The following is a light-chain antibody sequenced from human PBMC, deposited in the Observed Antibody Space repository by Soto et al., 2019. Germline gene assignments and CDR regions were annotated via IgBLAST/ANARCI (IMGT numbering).Light chain of an antibody. J-gene: IGLJ1*01. Sequence: QSALTQPVSVSGSPGQSITISCTGTSSDVGGYNYVSWYQQYPGKAPKLMIYAVTDRPSGVSTRFSGSKSGNTASLTISRLQTEDEADYYCSSYTTSGTFVFGTGTQLTVL. CDR2: AVT. CDR1: SSDVGGYNY. V-gene: IGLV2-14*01. CDR3: SSYTTSGTFV.